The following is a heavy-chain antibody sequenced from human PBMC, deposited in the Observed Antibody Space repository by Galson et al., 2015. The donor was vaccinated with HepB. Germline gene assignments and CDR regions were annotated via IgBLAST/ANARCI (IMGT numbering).Heavy chain of an antibody. CDR2: ISYDGSNK. J-gene: IGHJ4*02. CDR3: ARGRSLHY. V-gene: IGHV3-30-3*01. Sequence: SLRLSCAASGFTFSSYAMHWVRQAPGKGLEWVAVISYDGSNKYYADSVKGRFTISRDNAESSLYLQMNGLRAEDTAVYYCARGRSLHYWGQGTLVTVSS. CDR1: GFTFSSYA.